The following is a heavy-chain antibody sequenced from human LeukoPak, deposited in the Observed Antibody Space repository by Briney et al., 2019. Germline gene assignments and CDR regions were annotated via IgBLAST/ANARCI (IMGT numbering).Heavy chain of an antibody. CDR3: VKDLEDYGDYAPLDY. CDR1: GFTFGDYA. Sequence: PGGSLRLSCTASGFTFGDYAMSWVRQAPGKGLEWVSTISGSGGSTYYADSVKGRFTISRDNSKNTLYLQMSSLRAEDTAMYYCVKDLEDYGDYAPLDYWGQGTLVTVSS. J-gene: IGHJ4*02. D-gene: IGHD4-17*01. CDR2: ISGSGGST. V-gene: IGHV3-23*01.